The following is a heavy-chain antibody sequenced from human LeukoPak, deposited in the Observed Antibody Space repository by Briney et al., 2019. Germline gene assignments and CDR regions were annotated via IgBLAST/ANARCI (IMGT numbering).Heavy chain of an antibody. Sequence: GGSLRLSCAASGFTVSSNYMSWVRQAPGKGLEWVSVIYSGGSTYYADSVKGRFTISRDNSKNTLYLQMNSLRAEDTAVYYCARAPYLDAFDIWGQGTMVTVSS. CDR2: IYSGGST. D-gene: IGHD2-8*01. V-gene: IGHV3-53*01. J-gene: IGHJ3*02. CDR1: GFTVSSNY. CDR3: ARAPYLDAFDI.